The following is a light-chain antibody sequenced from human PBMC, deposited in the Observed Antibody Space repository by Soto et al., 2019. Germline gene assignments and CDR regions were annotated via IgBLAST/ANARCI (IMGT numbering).Light chain of an antibody. CDR1: QSVGSSY. Sequence: FTQSPGTLSLSPGKRPTLSCRASQSVGSSYLAWYQQRRGQAPRLLIYGASSRATGIPDRFSGSGSGTDFTLTISRLEPEDFAVYYCQQYGSPPWTFGQGTKVDIK. CDR3: QQYGSPPWT. CDR2: GAS. V-gene: IGKV3-20*01. J-gene: IGKJ1*01.